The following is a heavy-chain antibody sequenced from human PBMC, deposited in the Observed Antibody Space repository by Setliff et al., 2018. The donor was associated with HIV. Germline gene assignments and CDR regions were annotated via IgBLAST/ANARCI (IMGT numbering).Heavy chain of an antibody. Sequence: LSLTCTVSGGSISSGSYYWSWIRQPAGKGLEWIGRIYTSGSINYNPSLKSRVTISVDTSKNQFSLKLSSVTAADTAVYYCAREVSDDSVWGSYRLGYFDYWGQGTLVTVSS. CDR2: IYTSGSI. D-gene: IGHD3-16*01. CDR1: GGSISSGSYY. CDR3: AREVSDDSVWGSYRLGYFDY. V-gene: IGHV4-61*02. J-gene: IGHJ4*02.